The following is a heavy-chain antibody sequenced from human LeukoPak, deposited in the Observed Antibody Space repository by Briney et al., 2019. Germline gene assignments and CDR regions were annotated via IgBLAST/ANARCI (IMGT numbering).Heavy chain of an antibody. Sequence: GGSLRLSCAASGFTFSSYWTSWVRQAPGKGLEWVANIKQDGSEKYYVDSVKGRFTISRDNAKNSLYLQMNSLRAEDTAVYYCARDENVGLDYWGQGTLVTVSS. J-gene: IGHJ4*02. V-gene: IGHV3-7*01. D-gene: IGHD1-26*01. CDR2: IKQDGSEK. CDR1: GFTFSSYW. CDR3: ARDENVGLDY.